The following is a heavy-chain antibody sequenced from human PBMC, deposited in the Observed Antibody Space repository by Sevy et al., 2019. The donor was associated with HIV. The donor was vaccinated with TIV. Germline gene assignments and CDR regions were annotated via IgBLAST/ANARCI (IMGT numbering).Heavy chain of an antibody. J-gene: IGHJ4*02. CDR3: AKGLWFGELQYYFDY. V-gene: IGHV3-30*18. Sequence: GGSLRLSCAASGFTFSSYGMHWVRQAPGKGLEWVAVISYDGSNKYYADSVKGRFTISRDNSKNTLYLQMNSLRAEDTAVYYCAKGLWFGELQYYFDYWGQGTLVTVSS. CDR1: GFTFSSYG. CDR2: ISYDGSNK. D-gene: IGHD3-10*01.